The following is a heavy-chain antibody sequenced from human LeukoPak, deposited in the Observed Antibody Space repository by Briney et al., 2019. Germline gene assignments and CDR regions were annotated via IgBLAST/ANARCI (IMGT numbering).Heavy chain of an antibody. J-gene: IGHJ4*02. D-gene: IGHD3-9*01. CDR2: IGTSGDA. CDR3: ARASTWLAFDY. Sequence: PGGSLRLSCAASGFTFSNYGMHWVRQVTGKGPEWVSGIGTSGDAYYPGSVMGRFTISRENAKNSLYLQMNSLRAEDTAVYYCARASTWLAFDYWGQGTLVTVSS. CDR1: GFTFSNYG. V-gene: IGHV3-13*04.